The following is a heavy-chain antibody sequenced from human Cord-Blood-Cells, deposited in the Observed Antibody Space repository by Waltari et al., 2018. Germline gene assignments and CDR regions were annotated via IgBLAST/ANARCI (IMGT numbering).Heavy chain of an antibody. CDR2: IKQSGST. D-gene: IGHD3-10*01. V-gene: IGHV4-34*01. CDR1: GGAFSGYY. J-gene: IGHJ4*02. CDR3: ARDSGSYYSR. Sequence: QVQLQQWGAGLLKPSETLSLTCAVYGGAFSGYYWSWIRQPPGKGLEWIREIKQSGSTNYNPSLKSRVTISVDTSKNQFSLKLSSVTAADTAVYYCARDSGSYYSRWGQGTLVTVSS.